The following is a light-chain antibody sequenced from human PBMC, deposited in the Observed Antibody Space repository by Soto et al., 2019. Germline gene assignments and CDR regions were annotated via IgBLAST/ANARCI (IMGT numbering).Light chain of an antibody. CDR3: QQFSSYPLT. V-gene: IGKV3-20*01. J-gene: IGKJ4*01. CDR1: QSGRDTY. CDR2: DAS. Sequence: EFVLTQSPGTLSLSPGERATLSCRVRQSGRDTYLAWYLQKPGQAPRLLIYDASSRATGIPDRFSGGGSGTDFTLTISRLEAEDFAVYYCQQFSSYPLTFGGGTKVDIK.